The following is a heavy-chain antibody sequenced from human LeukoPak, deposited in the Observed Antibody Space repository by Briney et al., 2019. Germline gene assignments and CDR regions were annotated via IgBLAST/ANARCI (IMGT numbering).Heavy chain of an antibody. CDR3: ARGGIAVAGTARKGWYYYYYMDV. CDR1: GGSISSSSYY. J-gene: IGHJ6*03. V-gene: IGHV4-39*07. Sequence: PSETLSLTCTVSGGSISSSSYYWGWIRQPPGKGLEWIGSIYYSGSTYYNPSLKSRVTISVDTSKNQFSLKLSSVTAADTAVYYCARGGIAVAGTARKGWYYYYYMDVWGKGTTVTVSS. CDR2: IYYSGST. D-gene: IGHD6-19*01.